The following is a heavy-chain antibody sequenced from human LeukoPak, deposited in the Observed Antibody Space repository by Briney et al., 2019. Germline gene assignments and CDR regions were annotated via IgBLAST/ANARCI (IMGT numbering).Heavy chain of an antibody. Sequence: PSETLSLTCTVSGGTISGHYWTWIRQPPGKGLEWIGQIHCSGKADYNPSLRSRINISVDMSKNQMSLKVNSVTAADTAVYYCARFGVGYDMDVWGQGAMVTVS. V-gene: IGHV4-59*11. D-gene: IGHD3-16*01. CDR3: ARFGVGYDMDV. CDR1: GGTISGHY. CDR2: IHCSGKA. J-gene: IGHJ6*02.